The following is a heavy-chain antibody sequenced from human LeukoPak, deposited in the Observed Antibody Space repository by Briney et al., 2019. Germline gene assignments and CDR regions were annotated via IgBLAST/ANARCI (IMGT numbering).Heavy chain of an antibody. CDR1: GFTFSSYS. Sequence: GGSLRLSCAASGFTFSSYSMNWVRQAPGKGLEWVSYISSSSSTIYYADSVKGRFTISRDNAKNSLYLQMNSLRAEDTAVYYCARHDFLTGSSDAFDIWGQGTMVTVSS. D-gene: IGHD3-9*01. J-gene: IGHJ3*02. CDR3: ARHDFLTGSSDAFDI. CDR2: ISSSSSTI. V-gene: IGHV3-48*04.